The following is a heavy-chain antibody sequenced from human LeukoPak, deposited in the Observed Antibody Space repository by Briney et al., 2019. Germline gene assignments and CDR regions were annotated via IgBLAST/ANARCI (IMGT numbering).Heavy chain of an antibody. CDR3: ARGNYYDSSGYYAPDYFDY. D-gene: IGHD3-22*01. CDR1: GGSISSSSYY. CDR2: IYYSGST. V-gene: IGHV4-39*01. Sequence: SETLSLTCTVSGGSISSSSYYWGWIRQPPGKGLGWIGSIYYSGSTYYNPSLKSRVTISVDTSTNQFSLKLSSVTAADTAVYYCARGNYYDSSGYYAPDYFDYWGQGTLVTVSS. J-gene: IGHJ4*02.